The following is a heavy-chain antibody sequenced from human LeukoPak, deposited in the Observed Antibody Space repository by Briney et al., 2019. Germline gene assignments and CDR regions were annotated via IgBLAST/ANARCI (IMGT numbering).Heavy chain of an antibody. CDR2: ISYDGSNK. V-gene: IGHV3-30-3*01. CDR3: ARDKAQH. CDR1: GFTFSSYA. J-gene: IGHJ4*02. Sequence: GRSLKLSCVDSGFTFSSYAMHWVRQAPGKGLEWVAVISYDGSNKYYADSVKGRFTISRDNSKNTLYLQMNSLRAEDTAVYYCARDKAQHWGQGTLVTVSS.